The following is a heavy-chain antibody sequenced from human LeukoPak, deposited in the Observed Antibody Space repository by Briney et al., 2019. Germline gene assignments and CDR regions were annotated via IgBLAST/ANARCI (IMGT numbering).Heavy chain of an antibody. CDR1: GYTFTGYY. J-gene: IGHJ4*02. V-gene: IGHV1-2*06. CDR3: ARGYYDILTGYYNEGY. D-gene: IGHD3-9*01. Sequence: ASVKVSCKASGYTFTGYYMHWVRQAPGQGLEWMGRINPNSGGTNYAQKSQGRVTMTRDTSISTAYMELSRLRSDDTAVYYCARGYYDILTGYYNEGYWGQGTLVTVSS. CDR2: INPNSGGT.